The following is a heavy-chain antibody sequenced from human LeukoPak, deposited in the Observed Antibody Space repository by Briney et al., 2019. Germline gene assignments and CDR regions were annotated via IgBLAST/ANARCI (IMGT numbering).Heavy chain of an antibody. CDR3: ARDRLHLAFLEWITAYYYYMDV. D-gene: IGHD3-3*01. CDR2: ISAYNGNT. J-gene: IGHJ6*03. CDR1: GYTFTSYG. Sequence: GASVKVSCKASGYTFTSYGISWVRQAPGQGLEWMGWISAYNGNTNYAQKLQGRVTMTTDTSTSTAYMELRSLRSDDTAVYYCARDRLHLAFLEWITAYYYYMDVWGKGTTVTVSS. V-gene: IGHV1-18*01.